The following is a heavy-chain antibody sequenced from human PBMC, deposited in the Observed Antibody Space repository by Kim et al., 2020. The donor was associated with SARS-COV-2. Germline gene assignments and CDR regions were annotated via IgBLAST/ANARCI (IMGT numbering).Heavy chain of an antibody. V-gene: IGHV5-51*01. CDR3: AIRRGYCSGGSCPNWFDP. Sequence: GESLKISCKGSGYSFTSYWIGWVRQMPGKGLEWMGIIYPGDSDTRYSPSFQGQVTISADKSISTAYLQWSSLKASDTAMYHCAIRRGYCSGGSCPNWFDPWGQGTLVTVSS. CDR2: IYPGDSDT. J-gene: IGHJ5*02. CDR1: GYSFTSYW. D-gene: IGHD2-15*01.